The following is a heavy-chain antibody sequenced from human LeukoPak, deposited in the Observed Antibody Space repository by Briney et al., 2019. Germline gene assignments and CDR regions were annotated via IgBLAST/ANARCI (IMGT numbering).Heavy chain of an antibody. Sequence: GRSLRLSCAASGFTFSSYAMHWVRQAPGKGLEWVAVISYDGSNKYYADSVKGRFTISRDNAKNTLYLQMNSLRAEDTAVYYCARGDRSGYYHTSGFDPWGQGSLVTVSS. CDR3: ARGDRSGYYHTSGFDP. J-gene: IGHJ5*02. CDR2: ISYDGSNK. V-gene: IGHV3-30*04. CDR1: GFTFSSYA. D-gene: IGHD3-22*01.